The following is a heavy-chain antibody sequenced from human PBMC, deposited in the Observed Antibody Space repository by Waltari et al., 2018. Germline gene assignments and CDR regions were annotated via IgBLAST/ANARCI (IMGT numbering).Heavy chain of an antibody. V-gene: IGHV2-5*01. Sequence: QITLEESGPTLVKPTQTLTLTCSFSGFSISTSGVGVGWIRQPPGKALEWLGIIYWHDEKYYNPSLQSRLTITKDTSKNQVVLTMTDMDTVDTGTYYCARRKTFNGVDVWGRGTTVTVSS. CDR2: IYWHDEK. J-gene: IGHJ6*02. CDR3: ARRKTFNGVDV. CDR1: GFSISTSGVG.